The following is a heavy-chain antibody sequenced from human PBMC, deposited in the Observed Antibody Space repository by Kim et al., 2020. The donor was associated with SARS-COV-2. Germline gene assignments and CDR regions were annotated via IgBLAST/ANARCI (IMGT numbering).Heavy chain of an antibody. CDR3: AKGGNKGWFGEVFHY. D-gene: IGHD3-10*01. Sequence: GGSLRLSCAASGFTFSSYGMHWVRQAPGKGLEWVAVIWYDGSNKYYADSVKGRFTISRDNSKNTLYLQMNSLRGEDTAVYYCAKGGNKGWFGEVFHYWGQGTLVTVSS. V-gene: IGHV3-33*06. J-gene: IGHJ4*02. CDR1: GFTFSSYG. CDR2: IWYDGSNK.